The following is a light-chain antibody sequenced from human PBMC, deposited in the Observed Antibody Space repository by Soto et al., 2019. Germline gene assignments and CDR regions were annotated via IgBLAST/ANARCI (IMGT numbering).Light chain of an antibody. CDR3: AAWDASLTGYV. CDR2: NSY. V-gene: IGLV1-44*01. Sequence: QSVLTQPPSASGTPGQRVTISCSGSSSNIGSKTVNWYQQLPGTVPKLLIYNSYQRPSGVPDRFSGSKSGSSASLAISGLQSEDEAGYYCAAWDASLTGYVFGAGTKVTVL. CDR1: SSNIGSKT. J-gene: IGLJ1*01.